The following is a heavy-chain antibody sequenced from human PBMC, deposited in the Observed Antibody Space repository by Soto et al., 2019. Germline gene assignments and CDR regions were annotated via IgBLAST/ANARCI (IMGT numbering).Heavy chain of an antibody. V-gene: IGHV1-2*02. J-gene: IGHJ4*02. CDR3: ARKAVGATETFGY. CDR2: INPNSGGT. CDR1: GYTFTGYY. D-gene: IGHD1-26*01. Sequence: GASVKVSCKASGYTFTGYYMHWVRQAPGQGLEWMGWINPNSGGTNYAQKFQGRVTMTRDTSISTAYMELSRLRSDDTAVYYCARKAVGATETFGYWGQGTLVTVSS.